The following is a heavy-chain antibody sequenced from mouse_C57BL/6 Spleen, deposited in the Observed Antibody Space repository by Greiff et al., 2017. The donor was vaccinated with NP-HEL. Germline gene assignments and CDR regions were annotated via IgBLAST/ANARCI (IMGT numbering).Heavy chain of an antibody. V-gene: IGHV5-6*02. Sequence: DVKLVESGGDLVKPGGSLKLSCAASGFTFSSYGMSWVRQTPDKRLEWVATISSGGSYTYYPDSVKGRFTISRDNAKNTLYLQMSSLKSEDTAMYYCARLKYDYIFAYWGQGTLVTVSA. CDR2: ISSGGSYT. CDR3: ARLKYDYIFAY. D-gene: IGHD2-4*01. CDR1: GFTFSSYG. J-gene: IGHJ3*01.